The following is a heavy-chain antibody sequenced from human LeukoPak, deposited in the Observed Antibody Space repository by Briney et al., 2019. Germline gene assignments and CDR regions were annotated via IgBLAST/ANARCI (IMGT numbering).Heavy chain of an antibody. CDR1: GFTLSSYE. CDR2: ISSSGSTI. D-gene: IGHD3-10*01. Sequence: GGSLRLSCAASGFTLSSYEMNWVRQAPGKGLEWVSYISSSGSTIYYTDSVKGRFTISRDNAKNSLYLQMNSLRAEDTALYYCAKGSYYYGSSGGDWFDPWGQGTLVTVSS. CDR3: AKGSYYYGSSGGDWFDP. J-gene: IGHJ5*02. V-gene: IGHV3-48*03.